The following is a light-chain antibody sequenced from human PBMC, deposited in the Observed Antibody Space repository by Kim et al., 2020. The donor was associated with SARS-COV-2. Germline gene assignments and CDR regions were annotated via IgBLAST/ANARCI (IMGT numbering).Light chain of an antibody. CDR2: LGS. V-gene: IGKV2-28*01. J-gene: IGKJ4*01. CDR1: QSLLHSNGYNY. Sequence: DIVMTQSPLSLPVTPGEPASISCRSSQSLLHSNGYNYLDWYLQKPGQSPQLLVYLGSSRASGVPDRFSGSGSGTDFTLKISRVEDEDVGVYYCMQALQTPPTFGGGTKVDIK. CDR3: MQALQTPPT.